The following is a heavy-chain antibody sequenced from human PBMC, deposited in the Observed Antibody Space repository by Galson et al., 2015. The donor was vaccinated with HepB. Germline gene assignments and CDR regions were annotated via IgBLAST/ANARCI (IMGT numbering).Heavy chain of an antibody. Sequence: SVKVSCKASGYTFSSHAIHWVRQAPGHRFEWVGWISAGNGNTKYSQKFQGRVTISSDTSARTAYMELSSLTSEDTAVYYCARSADRTIYGVVIGGMDVWGQGTTVTVSS. CDR1: GYTFSSHA. CDR2: ISAGNGNT. V-gene: IGHV1-3*01. D-gene: IGHD3-3*01. J-gene: IGHJ6*02. CDR3: ARSADRTIYGVVIGGMDV.